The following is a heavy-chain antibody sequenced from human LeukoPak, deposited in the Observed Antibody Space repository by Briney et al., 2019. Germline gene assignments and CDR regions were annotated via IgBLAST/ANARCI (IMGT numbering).Heavy chain of an antibody. Sequence: PGGSLRLSCAASGFTFSSYSMNWVRQAPGKGLEWVSYISSSSSTIYYADSVKGRFTVSRDNAKNSLYLQMNSLRAEDTAVYYCAREEDYWGQGTLVTVSS. CDR3: AREEDY. CDR2: ISSSSSTI. CDR1: GFTFSSYS. V-gene: IGHV3-48*01. J-gene: IGHJ4*02.